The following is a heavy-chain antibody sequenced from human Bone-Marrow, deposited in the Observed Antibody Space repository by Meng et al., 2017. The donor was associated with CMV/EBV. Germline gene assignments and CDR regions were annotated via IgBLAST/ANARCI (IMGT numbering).Heavy chain of an antibody. CDR1: GGSISSSSYY. J-gene: IGHJ4*02. CDR3: ARAGGRVDY. V-gene: IGHV4-39*07. D-gene: IGHD4-23*01. CDR2: IYYSGST. Sequence: ESLKISCTVSGGSISSSSYYWGWIRQPPGKGLEWIGSIYYSGSTYYNPSLKSRVTISVDTSKNQFSLKLSSVTAADTAVYYCARAGGRVDYWGQGTLVTVSS.